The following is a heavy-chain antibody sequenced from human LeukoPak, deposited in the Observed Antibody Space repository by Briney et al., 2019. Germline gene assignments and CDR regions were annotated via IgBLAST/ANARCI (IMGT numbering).Heavy chain of an antibody. V-gene: IGHV4-34*01. Sequence: PSETLSLTCAVYGGSFSGYYWSWIRQPPGKGLEWIGEINHSGSTNYNPSLKSRVTISVDTSKNQFSLKLSSVTAADTAVYYCARGRPLYYYGSGSYTRWFDPWGQGTLVTVSS. J-gene: IGHJ5*02. D-gene: IGHD3-10*01. CDR3: ARGRPLYYYGSGSYTRWFDP. CDR2: INHSGST. CDR1: GGSFSGYY.